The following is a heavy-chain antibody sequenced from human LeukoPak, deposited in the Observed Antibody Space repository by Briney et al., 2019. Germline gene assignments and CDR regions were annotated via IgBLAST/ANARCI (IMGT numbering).Heavy chain of an antibody. V-gene: IGHV3-11*01. D-gene: IGHD7-27*01. CDR1: GFIFTDYY. Sequence: GGSLRLSCAASGFIFTDYYMSWIRQAPGKGLEWVSFIGTRDSTKYYADSVKGRFTVSRDNAENSLYLQMNSLTAEDTAVYYCARATNWGFPLHMDVWGKGNTVTVSS. J-gene: IGHJ6*03. CDR3: ARATNWGFPLHMDV. CDR2: IGTRDSTK.